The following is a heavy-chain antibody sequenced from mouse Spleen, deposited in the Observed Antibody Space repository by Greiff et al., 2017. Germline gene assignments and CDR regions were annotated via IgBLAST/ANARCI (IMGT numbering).Heavy chain of an antibody. V-gene: IGHV5-17*01. D-gene: IGHD2-4*01. CDR3: ARWDYDGPWDY. CDR2: ISSGSSTI. J-gene: IGHJ4*01. Sequence: EVQLVESGGGLVKPGGSLKLSCAASGFTFSDYGMHWVRQAPEKGLEWVAYISSGSSTIYYADTVKGRYTISRDNAKNTLFLQMTSLRSEDTAMYYCARWDYDGPWDYWGQGTSVTVSS. CDR1: GFTFSDYG.